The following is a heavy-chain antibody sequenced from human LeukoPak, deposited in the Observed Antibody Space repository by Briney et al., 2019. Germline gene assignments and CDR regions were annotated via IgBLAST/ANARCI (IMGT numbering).Heavy chain of an antibody. D-gene: IGHD5-18*01. CDR2: ISYDGSNK. CDR3: AKERDTAMVDFDY. Sequence: PGGSLRLSCAASGFTFSSYGMHWVRQAPGKGLEWVAVISYDGSNKYYADSVKGRFTISRDNSKNTLYLQMNSLRAEDTAVYYCAKERDTAMVDFDYWGQGTLVTVSS. V-gene: IGHV3-30*18. CDR1: GFTFSSYG. J-gene: IGHJ4*02.